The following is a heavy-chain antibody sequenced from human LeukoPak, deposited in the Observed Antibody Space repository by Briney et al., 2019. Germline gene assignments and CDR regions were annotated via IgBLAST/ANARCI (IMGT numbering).Heavy chain of an antibody. Sequence: PGGSLRLSCAASGFTFSNYWMNWVRQAPGKGLEWVANIKQDGNEKYYVDSVKGRFTISRDNAKNSLYLQMNSLRVEDTALYYCAKPITVSGATDGFDIWGQGTMVTVSS. V-gene: IGHV3-7*01. D-gene: IGHD3-3*01. CDR2: IKQDGNEK. J-gene: IGHJ3*02. CDR1: GFTFSNYW. CDR3: AKPITVSGATDGFDI.